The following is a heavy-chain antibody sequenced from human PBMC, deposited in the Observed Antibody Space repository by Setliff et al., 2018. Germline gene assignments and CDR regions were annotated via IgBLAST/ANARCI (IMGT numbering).Heavy chain of an antibody. CDR1: GGSISSSSYY. Sequence: PSETLSLTCTVSGGSISSSSYYWGWIRQPPGKGLEWIGSIYYSGSTYYNPSLKSRVTISVDTSKNQFSLKLSSVTAADTAVYYCARGLEGEDYFYYMDVWGKGNTVTVSS. D-gene: IGHD2-21*01. J-gene: IGHJ6*03. CDR2: IYYSGST. CDR3: ARGLEGEDYFYYMDV. V-gene: IGHV4-39*07.